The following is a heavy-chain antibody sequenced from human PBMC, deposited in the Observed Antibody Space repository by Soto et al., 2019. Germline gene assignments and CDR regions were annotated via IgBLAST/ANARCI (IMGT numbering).Heavy chain of an antibody. V-gene: IGHV3-66*02. Sequence: GGSLRLSCAASGFTVSSNYMSWVRQAPGKGLEWVSVIYSGGSTYYADSVKGRFTISRDNSKNTLYLQMNSLRAEDTAVYYCARDMRVAVAGTDGWGQGTLVTVSS. CDR1: GFTVSSNY. CDR3: ARDMRVAVAGTDG. CDR2: IYSGGST. D-gene: IGHD6-19*01. J-gene: IGHJ4*02.